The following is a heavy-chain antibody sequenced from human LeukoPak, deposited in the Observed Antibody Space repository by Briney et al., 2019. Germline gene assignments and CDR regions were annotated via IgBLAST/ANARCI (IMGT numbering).Heavy chain of an antibody. CDR3: ARESADYYDSSGYYYLVYYFDY. CDR1: GHTFTGYY. J-gene: IGHJ4*02. D-gene: IGHD3-22*01. V-gene: IGHV1-2*02. CDR2: INPNSGGT. Sequence: ASVKVSCKASGHTFTGYYMHWVRQAPGQGLEWMGWINPNSGGTNYAQKFQGRVTMTRDTSISTAYMELSRLRSDDTAVYYCARESADYYDSSGYYYLVYYFDYWGPGTLVTVSS.